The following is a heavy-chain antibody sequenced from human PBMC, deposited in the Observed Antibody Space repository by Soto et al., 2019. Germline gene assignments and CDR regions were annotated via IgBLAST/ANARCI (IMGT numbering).Heavy chain of an antibody. CDR1: GASVSNGY. CDR3: ARCYYDSTGFAVDP. V-gene: IGHV4-59*02. J-gene: IGHJ5*02. D-gene: IGHD3-22*01. Sequence: QMQLQASGPGLVKPSETLSLTCNVSGASVSNGYWSWIRQPPGKGLEWIGFMYFGGSFNYNPSLTSRATITGETSKNPCSMKCTSVTASDTAVYYCARCYYDSTGFAVDPWGQGTRVTVTS. CDR2: MYFGGSF.